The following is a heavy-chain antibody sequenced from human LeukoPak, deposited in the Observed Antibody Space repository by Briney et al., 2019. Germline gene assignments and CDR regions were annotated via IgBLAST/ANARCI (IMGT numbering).Heavy chain of an antibody. CDR3: AKVRGTYSSGFFFDY. V-gene: IGHV3-9*01. CDR2: IRWNSSYI. CDR1: GFTFDDYA. D-gene: IGHD6-19*01. J-gene: IGHJ4*02. Sequence: PGGSLRLSCAASGFTFDDYAMHWVRQAPGKGLEWLSIIRWNSSYIGYADSVKGRFTTSRDNAKNSLYLKMDSLRAEDTAFYYCAKVRGTYSSGFFFDYWGQGTLVTVSS.